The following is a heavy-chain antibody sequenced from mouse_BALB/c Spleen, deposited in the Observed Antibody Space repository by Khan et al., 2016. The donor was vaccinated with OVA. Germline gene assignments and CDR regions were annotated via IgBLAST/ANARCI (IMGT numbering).Heavy chain of an antibody. CDR3: TRSGIGSFAF. J-gene: IGHJ3*01. CDR1: GYTFTDYY. CDR2: IYPGNGNT. Sequence: QVQLQQSGAELARPGASVKLSCKASGYTFTDYYINWVKQRTGQGLEWIGDIYPGNGNTYYNENFKGKATLTADKSYSTAFMHLSSLTSEDSAVYFCTRSGIGSFAFWGQGTLVTVSA. D-gene: IGHD2-14*01. V-gene: IGHV1-77*01.